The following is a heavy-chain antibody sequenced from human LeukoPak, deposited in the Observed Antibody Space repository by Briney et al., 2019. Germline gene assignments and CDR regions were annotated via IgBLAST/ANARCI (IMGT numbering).Heavy chain of an antibody. J-gene: IGHJ6*03. D-gene: IGHD2-21*01. Sequence: TSETLSLTCTVSGGSISSYYWSWIRQPPGKGLEWIGYIYYSGSTNYNPSLKSRVTISVDTSKNQFSLKLSSVTAADTAVYYCARVASSYSGYYYYYYMDVWGKGTTVTVS. CDR1: GGSISSYY. CDR2: IYYSGST. V-gene: IGHV4-59*01. CDR3: ARVASSYSGYYYYYYMDV.